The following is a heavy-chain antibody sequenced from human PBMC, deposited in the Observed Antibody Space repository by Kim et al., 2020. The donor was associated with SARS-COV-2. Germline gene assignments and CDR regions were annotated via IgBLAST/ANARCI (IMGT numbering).Heavy chain of an antibody. J-gene: IGHJ4*02. D-gene: IGHD3-22*01. CDR1: GGSISSSSYY. Sequence: SETLSLTCTVSGGSISSSSYYWGWIRQPPGKGLEWIGSIYYSGSTYYNPSLKSRVTISVDTSKNQFSLKLSPVTAADTAVYYCARERNYYDSTRLKDYWGQRRLVTDSS. CDR2: IYYSGST. V-gene: IGHV4-39*07. CDR3: ARERNYYDSTRLKDY.